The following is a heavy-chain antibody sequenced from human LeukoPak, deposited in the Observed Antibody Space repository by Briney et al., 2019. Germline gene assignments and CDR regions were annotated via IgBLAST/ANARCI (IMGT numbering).Heavy chain of an antibody. CDR1: GFTFSGFS. J-gene: IGHJ5*02. V-gene: IGHV3-7*01. D-gene: IGHD6-19*01. Sequence: GGSLRLSCAASGFTFSGFSMSWVRRSPTKGLEWVANIKQDGSERYYVDSVKGRFTISRDNAKNSLSLQMNNLRVEDTAVYYCARVKRYSSGWLKAEYNWFDPWGQGTLVTVSS. CDR2: IKQDGSER. CDR3: ARVKRYSSGWLKAEYNWFDP.